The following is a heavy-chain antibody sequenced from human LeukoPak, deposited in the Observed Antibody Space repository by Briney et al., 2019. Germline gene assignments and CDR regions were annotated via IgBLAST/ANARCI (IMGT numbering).Heavy chain of an antibody. CDR1: GYTFTGYY. CDR3: ASAGGYSSGPDAFDI. V-gene: IGHV1-2*02. CDR2: INPHSGGT. J-gene: IGHJ3*02. D-gene: IGHD6-19*01. Sequence: ASVKVSCKASGYTFTGYYMHWVRQAPGQGLEWMGWINPHSGGTNFAQEFQGRVTMTRDTSISTAYMELSRLRSDDTAVYYCASAGGYSSGPDAFDIWGQGTMVTDSS.